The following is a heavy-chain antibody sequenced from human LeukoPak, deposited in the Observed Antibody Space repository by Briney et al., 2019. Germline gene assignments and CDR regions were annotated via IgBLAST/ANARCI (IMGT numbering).Heavy chain of an antibody. Sequence: SETLSLTCTVSGGSISSSSYYWGWIRQPPGKGLEWIGSIYYSGSTYYNPSLRSRVTLFVDTSKKRFSVKLTSVTAADTAVYYFARGRGLCYSSTDCYGANFQKWGRATLVTVPS. CDR2: IYYSGST. D-gene: IGHD2-2*01. V-gene: IGHV4-39*01. CDR1: GGSISSSSYY. CDR3: ARGRGLCYSSTDCYGANFQK. J-gene: IGHJ1*01.